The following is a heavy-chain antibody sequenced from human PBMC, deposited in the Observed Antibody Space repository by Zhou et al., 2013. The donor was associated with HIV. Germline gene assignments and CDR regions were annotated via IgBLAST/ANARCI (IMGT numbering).Heavy chain of an antibody. CDR2: IHYSGST. D-gene: IGHD2-2*01. V-gene: IGHV4-59*11. CDR3: ARWRMDCSSTSCYWGRFDX. J-gene: IGHJ3*01. CDR1: GGSISSHY. Sequence: VQLQESGPGLVKPSETLSLTCPVSGGSISSHYWSWIRQPPGKGLEWIGYIHYSGSTNYNPSLKSRVTISVDTSKNQFSLKLSSVTAADTAVYYCARWRMDCSSTSCYWGRFDXWGQGTMVTVSS.